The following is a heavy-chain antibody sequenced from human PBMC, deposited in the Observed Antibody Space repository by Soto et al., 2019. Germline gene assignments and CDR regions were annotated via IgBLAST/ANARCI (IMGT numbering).Heavy chain of an antibody. J-gene: IGHJ4*02. Sequence: HPGGSLRLSCAASGFTFSNYWMSWVRQAPGKGLEWVANIKQDGSHKFYVDSVKGRFTMSRDNAENSLYLQMSSLRAEDTAVYYCARGSSVYDSSGYAFDFRGQGSLVTVSS. V-gene: IGHV3-7*01. D-gene: IGHD3-22*01. CDR2: IKQDGSHK. CDR3: ARGSSVYDSSGYAFDF. CDR1: GFTFSNYW.